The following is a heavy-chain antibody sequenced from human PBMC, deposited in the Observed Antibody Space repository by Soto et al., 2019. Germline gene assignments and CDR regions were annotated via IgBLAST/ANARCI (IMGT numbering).Heavy chain of an antibody. CDR2: TNSDGTST. CDR1: GFTFSSYW. J-gene: IGHJ4*02. D-gene: IGHD6-19*01. CDR3: ARVKGSLAVTADY. V-gene: IGHV3-74*01. Sequence: EVQLVESGGGLVQPGGSLRLSCAASGFTFSSYWMHWVRQAPGKGLVWVSRTNSDGTSTNYADSVKGRFTISRDNAKNTLYLQMNSLRAEDSAVYYCARVKGSLAVTADYWGQGTLVTVSS.